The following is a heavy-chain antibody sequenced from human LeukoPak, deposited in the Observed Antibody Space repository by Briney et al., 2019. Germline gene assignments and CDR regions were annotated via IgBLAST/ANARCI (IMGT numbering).Heavy chain of an antibody. CDR2: IFTSGST. J-gene: IGHJ6*03. CDR1: GDSTSSYY. CDR3: ARHPTSMLGRHFMDV. Sequence: SETLSLTCTVAGDSTSSYYCSWIRQPPGQGLEWIGFIFTSGSTNYNPSLKSRVTISIDTCKNQLSLKLSSVTAADTAVYYCARHPTSMLGRHFMDVWGIGTTVTVSS. V-gene: IGHV4-4*09. D-gene: IGHD2/OR15-2a*01.